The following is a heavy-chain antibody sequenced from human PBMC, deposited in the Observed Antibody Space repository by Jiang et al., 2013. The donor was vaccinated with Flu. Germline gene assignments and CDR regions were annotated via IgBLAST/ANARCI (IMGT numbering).Heavy chain of an antibody. V-gene: IGHV4-38-2*02. CDR2: IYYNGNT. CDR3: AKDIGRSYYGSGTSVY. Sequence: GPGLVKPSETLSLTCTVSGYSISSGYYWGWIRQPPGKGLEWIGSIYYNGNTDYNASLKSRVTMSVDTSKNQFSLKLSSVTAADTAVYYCAKDIGRSYYGSGTSVYWGQGTLVTVSS. D-gene: IGHD3-10*01. J-gene: IGHJ4*02. CDR1: GYSISSGYY.